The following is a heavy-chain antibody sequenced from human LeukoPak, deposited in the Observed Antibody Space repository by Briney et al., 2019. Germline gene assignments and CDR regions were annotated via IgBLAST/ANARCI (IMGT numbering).Heavy chain of an antibody. CDR3: ARDLVYIAVAGTVAFDI. CDR1: GGSISRYH. D-gene: IGHD6-19*01. Sequence: SETLSLTCTVSGGSISRYHWSWIRQPAGKGLEWIGRIYASGSTNYNPSLKSRVTISVDKSKNQFSLKLSSVTAADTAGYYCARDLVYIAVAGTVAFDIWGQGTMVTVSS. J-gene: IGHJ3*02. CDR2: IYASGST. V-gene: IGHV4-4*07.